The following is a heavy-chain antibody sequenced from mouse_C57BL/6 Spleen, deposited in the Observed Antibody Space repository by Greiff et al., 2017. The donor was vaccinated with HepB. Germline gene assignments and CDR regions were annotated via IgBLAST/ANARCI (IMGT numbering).Heavy chain of an antibody. CDR1: GFTFSDYY. CDR2: INYDGSST. J-gene: IGHJ4*01. V-gene: IGHV5-16*01. CDR3: ARDLGGLRRGYYYAMDY. Sequence: DVKLVESEGGLVQPGRSMKLSCTASGFTFSDYYMAWVRQVPEKGLEWVANINYDGSSTYYLDSLKSRFIISRDNAKNILYLQMSSLKSEDTATYYCARDLGGLRRGYYYAMDYWGQGTSVTVSS. D-gene: IGHD2-4*01.